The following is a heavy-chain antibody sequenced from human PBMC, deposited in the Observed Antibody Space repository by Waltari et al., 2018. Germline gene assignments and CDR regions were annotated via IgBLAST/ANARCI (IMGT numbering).Heavy chain of an antibody. Sequence: QVHLVQSGTDMKKSGASVKISCKASGFTLRGYYLHWMRKAPGQGMEWMGWINPNTGGTAYAKNLQGRVSLTWATSINTALLELSSLKSDDTAVYYCARDFRQLSKFDYWGQGTLVKVSS. CDR2: INPNTGGT. D-gene: IGHD1-1*01. CDR1: GFTLRGYY. CDR3: ARDFRQLSKFDY. J-gene: IGHJ4*02. V-gene: IGHV1-2*02.